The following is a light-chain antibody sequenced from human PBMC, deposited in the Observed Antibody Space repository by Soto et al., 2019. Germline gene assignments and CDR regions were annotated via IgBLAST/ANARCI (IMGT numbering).Light chain of an antibody. CDR3: QQFNSYPVT. J-gene: IGKJ4*01. CDR2: SAS. Sequence: DIQLTQSPAFLSASIGDKVTITCRASQGISTFLAWYQQKLGKAPNLLIYSASTLQSGVPSRFSGSGSGTEFTLTISSLQPEDLATYFCQQFNSYPVTFGGGTKVES. CDR1: QGISTF. V-gene: IGKV1-9*01.